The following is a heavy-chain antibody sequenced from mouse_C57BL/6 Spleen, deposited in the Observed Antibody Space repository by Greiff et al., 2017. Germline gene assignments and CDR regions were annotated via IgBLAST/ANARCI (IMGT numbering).Heavy chain of an antibody. CDR3: AISLITPLA. Sequence: VQLVESGAELMKPGASVKLSCKATGYTFTGYWIEWVKQRPGHGLEWIGEILPGSGSTNYTEKFKGKATFTADTSSNTAYMQLSSLTTEDSAIYYCAISLITPLAWGQGTTLTVSS. D-gene: IGHD1-1*01. J-gene: IGHJ2*01. CDR2: ILPGSGST. V-gene: IGHV1-9*01. CDR1: GYTFTGYW.